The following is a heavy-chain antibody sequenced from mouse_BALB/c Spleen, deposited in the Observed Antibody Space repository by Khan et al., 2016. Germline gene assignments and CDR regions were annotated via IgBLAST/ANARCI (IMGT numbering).Heavy chain of an antibody. CDR2: ISYSGST. V-gene: IGHV3-2*02. D-gene: IGHD1-1*01. CDR1: GYSITSDYA. Sequence: QLEESGPGLVKPSQSLSLTCTVTGYSITSDYAWNWIRQFPGNKLEWMGYISYSGSTSYNPSLKSRITITRDTSKNQFFLQLNSVTTEDTATYYWARDYYGSSYFDYGGQGTTLTVSS. CDR3: ARDYYGSSYFDY. J-gene: IGHJ2*01.